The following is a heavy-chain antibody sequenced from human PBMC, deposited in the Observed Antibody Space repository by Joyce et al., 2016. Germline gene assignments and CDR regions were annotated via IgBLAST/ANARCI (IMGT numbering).Heavy chain of an antibody. Sequence: GGALVQPGESVKLSCAASGLTFTTFWMSWARQAPGKGLEWVANINEDGSDQYYVDSVRGRFTISRDNAKNSLYLQMNSLRAEDTAVYYCARGRSMGVWGQGTTVIVSS. CDR3: ARGRSMGV. CDR2: INEDGSDQ. CDR1: GLTFTTFW. V-gene: IGHV3-7*03. J-gene: IGHJ6*02.